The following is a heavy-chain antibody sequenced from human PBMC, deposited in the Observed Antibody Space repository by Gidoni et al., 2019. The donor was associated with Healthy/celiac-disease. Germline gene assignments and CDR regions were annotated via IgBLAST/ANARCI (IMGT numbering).Heavy chain of an antibody. D-gene: IGHD2-8*01. V-gene: IGHV1-3*01. Sequence: QVQLVQSGAEVKKPGASVTVSCKASGYTFTSYAMHWVRQAPGQRLEWMGWINAGNGNTKYSQKFQGRVTITRDTSASTAYMELSSLRSEDTAVYYCARGDLCTNGVCYYFDYWGQGTLVTVSS. CDR2: INAGNGNT. CDR1: GYTFTSYA. CDR3: ARGDLCTNGVCYYFDY. J-gene: IGHJ4*02.